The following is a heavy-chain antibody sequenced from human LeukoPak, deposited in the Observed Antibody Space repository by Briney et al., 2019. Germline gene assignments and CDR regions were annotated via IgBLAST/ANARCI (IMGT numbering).Heavy chain of an antibody. Sequence: PSETLSLTCTVSGGSISSGGYYWSWIRQHPGKGLEWIGYIYYSGSTYYNPSLKSRVTISVDTSKNQFSLKLSSATAADTAVYYCARVYKETYDSSGYYLGGPVDYWGQGTLVTVSS. CDR1: GGSISSGGYY. CDR2: IYYSGST. D-gene: IGHD3-22*01. CDR3: ARVYKETYDSSGYYLGGPVDY. J-gene: IGHJ4*02. V-gene: IGHV4-31*03.